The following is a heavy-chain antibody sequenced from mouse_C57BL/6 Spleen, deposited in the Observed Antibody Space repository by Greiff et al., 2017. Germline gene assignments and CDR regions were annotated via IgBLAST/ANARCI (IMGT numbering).Heavy chain of an antibody. CDR2: IYPGSGNT. Sequence: QVQLQQSGPELVKPGASVKISCKASGYSFTSYYIHWVKQRPGQGLAWIGWIYPGSGNTKYNEKFKGKATLTADTSSSTAYMQLSSLTSEDSAVYYCARSLYDYDEAWFAYWGQGTLVTVSA. J-gene: IGHJ3*01. CDR1: GYSFTSYY. D-gene: IGHD2-4*01. CDR3: ARSLYDYDEAWFAY. V-gene: IGHV1-66*01.